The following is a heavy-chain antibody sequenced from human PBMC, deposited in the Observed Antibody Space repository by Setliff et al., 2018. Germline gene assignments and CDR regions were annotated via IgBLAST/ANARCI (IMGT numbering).Heavy chain of an antibody. CDR2: INYYGSIFDDGTTYST. J-gene: IGHJ6*03. V-gene: IGHV4-39*07. CDR3: ARMSGFQYMDV. Sequence: SETLSLTCTVSGGSISNSTFYWGWIRQPPGKGLEWIGSINYYGSIFDDGTTYSTYYNPSLKSRATISIDTSKNQFSLSLNSVTAADTAVYFCARMSGFQYMDVWGKGTTVTVSS. CDR1: GGSISNSTFY. D-gene: IGHD3-3*01.